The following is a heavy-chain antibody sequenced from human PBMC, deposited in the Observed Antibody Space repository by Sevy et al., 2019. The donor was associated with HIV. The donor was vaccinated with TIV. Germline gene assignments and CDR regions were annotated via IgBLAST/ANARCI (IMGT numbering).Heavy chain of an antibody. V-gene: IGHV7-4-1*02. CDR2: INTDTGSP. Sequence: ASVKVSCKASGYTFTSYALNWVRQAPEQGLEWMGWINTDTGSPTYAQGFTGRFVFSLDTSVSTAYLQISSLKAEDTAVYYCARNGGENWGQGTLVTVSS. CDR1: GYTFTSYA. CDR3: ARNGGEN. D-gene: IGHD3-16*01. J-gene: IGHJ4*02.